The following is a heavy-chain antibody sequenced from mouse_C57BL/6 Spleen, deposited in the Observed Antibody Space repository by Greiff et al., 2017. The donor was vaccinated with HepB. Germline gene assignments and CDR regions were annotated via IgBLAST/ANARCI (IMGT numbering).Heavy chain of an antibody. V-gene: IGHV5-17*01. Sequence: EVMLVESGGGLVKPGGSLKLSCAASGFTFSDYGMHWVRQAPEKGLEWVAYISSGSSTIYYADTVKGRFTISRDNAKNTLFLQMTSLRSEDTAMYYGARSYDYDGGAWFAYWGQGTLVTVSA. CDR3: ARSYDYDGGAWFAY. CDR1: GFTFSDYG. J-gene: IGHJ3*01. D-gene: IGHD2-4*01. CDR2: ISSGSSTI.